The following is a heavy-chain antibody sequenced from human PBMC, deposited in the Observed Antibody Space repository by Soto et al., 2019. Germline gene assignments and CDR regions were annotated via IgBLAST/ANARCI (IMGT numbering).Heavy chain of an antibody. CDR3: AKDRRLAPYYYYGMDV. CDR1: GFTFSSYA. J-gene: IGHJ6*02. V-gene: IGHV3-23*01. CDR2: ISGSGGST. Sequence: EVQLLESGGGLVQPGGSLRLSCAASGFTFSSYAMSWVRQAPGKGLEWVSAISGSGGSTYYADSVKGRFTISRDNSKNTLYLQTNSLRAEDTAVYYCAKDRRLAPYYYYGMDVWGQGTTVTVSS. D-gene: IGHD3-9*01.